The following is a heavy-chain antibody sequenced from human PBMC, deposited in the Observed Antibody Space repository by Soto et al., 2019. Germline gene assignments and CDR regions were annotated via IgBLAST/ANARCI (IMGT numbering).Heavy chain of an antibody. CDR1: GGSFSGYH. CDR2: INHGGST. D-gene: IGHD3-9*01. Sequence: PSETLSLTCAVYGGSFSGYHWIWLRQPPGKGLEWIGEINHGGSTDYNPTLKSRVTISVDKSKNQFSLKLSSVTAADTAVYYCARETYDILTGYLYGMDVWGQGTTVTVS. CDR3: ARETYDILTGYLYGMDV. J-gene: IGHJ6*02. V-gene: IGHV4-34*01.